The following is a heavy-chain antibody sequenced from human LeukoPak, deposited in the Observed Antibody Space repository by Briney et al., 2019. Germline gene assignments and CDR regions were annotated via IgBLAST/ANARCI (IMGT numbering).Heavy chain of an antibody. J-gene: IGHJ4*02. V-gene: IGHV3-48*03. CDR2: ISSSGSSI. Sequence: GGSLRPSCAASGFTFSSYEMNWVRQAPGKGLEWVSYISSSGSSIYYADSVKGRFTISRENAKNSVYLQMNSLRAEDTAVYYCAREVESTGPGFDYWGQGTLVTVSS. D-gene: IGHD1-26*01. CDR3: AREVESTGPGFDY. CDR1: GFTFSSYE.